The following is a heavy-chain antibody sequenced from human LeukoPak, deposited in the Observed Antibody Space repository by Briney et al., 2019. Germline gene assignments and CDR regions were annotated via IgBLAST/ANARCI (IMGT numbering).Heavy chain of an antibody. CDR3: ARGASVYDSSGYLDY. J-gene: IGHJ4*02. CDR1: GGTFSSYA. Sequence: SVTVSCKASGGTFSSYAISWVRQAPGHGLEWMGGIIPIFGTANYAQKFQGRVTITADESTSTAYMELSSLRSEDTAVYYCARGASVYDSSGYLDYWGQGTLVTVSS. CDR2: IIPIFGTA. V-gene: IGHV1-69*13. D-gene: IGHD3-22*01.